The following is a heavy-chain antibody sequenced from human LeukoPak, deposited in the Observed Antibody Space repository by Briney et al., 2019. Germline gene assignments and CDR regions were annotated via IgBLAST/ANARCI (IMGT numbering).Heavy chain of an antibody. CDR1: GGTFSSYT. Sequence: SVKVSCKASGGTFSSYTISWVRQAPGQGLEWMGGIIPIFGTANYAQKFQGRVTITADESTSTAYMELSSLRSEDTAVYYCARGRYNYYDSGGYYYFAYFQHWGQGTLVTVSS. D-gene: IGHD3-22*01. J-gene: IGHJ1*01. CDR2: IIPIFGTA. CDR3: ARGRYNYYDSGGYYYFAYFQH. V-gene: IGHV1-69*01.